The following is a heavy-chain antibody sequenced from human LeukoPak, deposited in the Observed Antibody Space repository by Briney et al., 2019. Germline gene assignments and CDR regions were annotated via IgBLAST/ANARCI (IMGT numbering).Heavy chain of an antibody. CDR1: GFTFSSYS. D-gene: IGHD3-10*01. J-gene: IGHJ3*02. CDR2: ISSSSSYI. CDR3: ARLLSPHGSGTLGAFDI. Sequence: PGGSLRLSCAASGFTFSSYSMNWVRQAPGKGLEWVSSISSSSSYIYYADSVKGRFTISRDNAKNSLYLQMNSLRAEDTAVYYCARLLSPHGSGTLGAFDIWGQGTMVTVSS. V-gene: IGHV3-21*01.